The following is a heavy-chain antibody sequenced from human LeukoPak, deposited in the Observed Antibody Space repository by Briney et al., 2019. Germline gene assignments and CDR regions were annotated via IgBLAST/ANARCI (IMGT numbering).Heavy chain of an antibody. D-gene: IGHD2-2*01. Sequence: ASVKVSCKASGGTFSSYAISWVRQAPGQGLEWMGWISAYNGNTNYAQKLQGRVTMTTDTSTSTAYMELRSLRSDDTAVYYCARGYCSSTSCYENWFDPWGQGTLVTVSS. V-gene: IGHV1-18*01. CDR3: ARGYCSSTSCYENWFDP. CDR2: ISAYNGNT. CDR1: GGTFSSYA. J-gene: IGHJ5*02.